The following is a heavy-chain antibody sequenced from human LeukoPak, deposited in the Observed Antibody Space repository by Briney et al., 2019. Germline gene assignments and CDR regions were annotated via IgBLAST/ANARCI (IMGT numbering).Heavy chain of an antibody. CDR3: ARASRYISSWFYFDY. CDR1: GFTFSDYY. J-gene: IGHJ4*02. CDR2: IDTGGSTI. Sequence: GGSLRLSCAASGFTFSDYYMTWIRQAPGKGLEWLSYIDTGGSTIYYADSVRGRFTISRDNAKNSLYLQVNSLRAEDTAVYYCARASRYISSWFYFDYWGQGTLVTVSS. D-gene: IGHD6-13*01. V-gene: IGHV3-11*01.